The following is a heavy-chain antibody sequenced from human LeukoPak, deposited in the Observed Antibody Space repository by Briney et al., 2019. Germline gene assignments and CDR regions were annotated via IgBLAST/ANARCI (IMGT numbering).Heavy chain of an antibody. CDR3: VRARMTTVSHFDY. Sequence: GGSLRLSCSASGFTFSSYAMHWVRQAPGKGLEYVSAISSNGGSTYYADSVKGRFTISRDNSKNTLYLQMSSLRAEDTAVYYCVRARMTTVSHFDYWGQGTLVTVSS. J-gene: IGHJ4*02. CDR2: ISSNGGST. D-gene: IGHD4-17*01. CDR1: GFTFSSYA. V-gene: IGHV3-64D*06.